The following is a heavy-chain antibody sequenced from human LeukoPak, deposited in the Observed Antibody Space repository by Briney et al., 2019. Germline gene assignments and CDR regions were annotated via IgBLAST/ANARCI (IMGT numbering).Heavy chain of an antibody. J-gene: IGHJ3*02. CDR2: ITGSSGIT. D-gene: IGHD3-10*01. Sequence: GGSLRLSCAASGFTFSSCAMSWVRQAPGKGLVWVSGITGSSGITNYTDSVKGRFTISRDNSKNTLYLQMNSLRAEDTAVYYCAKGVRGVVRDAFDIWGQGTMVTVSS. CDR1: GFTFSSCA. V-gene: IGHV3-23*01. CDR3: AKGVRGVVRDAFDI.